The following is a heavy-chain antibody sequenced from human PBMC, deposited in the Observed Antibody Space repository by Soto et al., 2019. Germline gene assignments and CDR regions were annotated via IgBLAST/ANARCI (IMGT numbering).Heavy chain of an antibody. D-gene: IGHD3-10*01. CDR1: GGSISSSNYY. Sequence: PSETPSLTCTVSGGSISSSNYYWGWIRQPPGKGLEWIGSIYYSGSTYYNPSLKSRVTISVDTSKNQFSLKLSSVTAADTAVYYCARHGEYGSGSYQYYYYGMDVWGQGTTVT. J-gene: IGHJ6*02. CDR3: ARHGEYGSGSYQYYYYGMDV. V-gene: IGHV4-39*01. CDR2: IYYSGST.